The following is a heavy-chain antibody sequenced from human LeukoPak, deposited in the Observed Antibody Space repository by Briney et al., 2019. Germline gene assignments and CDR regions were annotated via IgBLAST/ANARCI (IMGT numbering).Heavy chain of an antibody. Sequence: GGSLRLSCAASGFTSSSYALNWVRQAPGKGLQWVTVISYDGSNKYYADSVKGRFTISRDNSKNTVYLQMNSLRGEDTAVYYCARGRASSWADYWGQGTLVTVSS. J-gene: IGHJ4*02. V-gene: IGHV3-30-3*01. CDR3: ARGRASSWADY. CDR2: ISYDGSNK. CDR1: GFTSSSYA. D-gene: IGHD6-13*01.